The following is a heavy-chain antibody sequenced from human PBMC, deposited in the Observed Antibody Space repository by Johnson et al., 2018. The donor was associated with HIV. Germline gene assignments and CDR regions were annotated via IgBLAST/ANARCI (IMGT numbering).Heavy chain of an antibody. CDR1: GFIFDDYG. CDR3: EKDHDYIGHGAFDI. CDR2: ISGSGGDT. V-gene: IGHV3-20*04. J-gene: IGHJ3*02. Sequence: VQLVESGGGEVRPGGSLRLACVASGFIFDDYGLTWVRQAPGKGLEWVSGISGSGGDTGYADSVRGRFTISRDNAKNSLYLQTNSLRVEDTAWYYCEKDHDYIGHGAFDIWGQGTMVTVSS. D-gene: IGHD4-11*01.